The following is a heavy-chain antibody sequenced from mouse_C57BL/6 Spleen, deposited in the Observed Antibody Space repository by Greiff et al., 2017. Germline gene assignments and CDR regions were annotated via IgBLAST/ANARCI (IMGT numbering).Heavy chain of an antibody. CDR1: GYTFTSYW. CDR2: IYPGSGST. Sequence: VKLQQPGAELVKPWASVKMSCKASGYTFTSYWITWVKQRPGPGLEWIGDIYPGSGSTNYNEKFKSKATLTVDTSSSTAYMQLSSLTSEDSAVYYCAKGSGSSYSWFAYWGQGTLVTVSA. V-gene: IGHV1-55*01. D-gene: IGHD1-1*01. J-gene: IGHJ3*01. CDR3: AKGSGSSYSWFAY.